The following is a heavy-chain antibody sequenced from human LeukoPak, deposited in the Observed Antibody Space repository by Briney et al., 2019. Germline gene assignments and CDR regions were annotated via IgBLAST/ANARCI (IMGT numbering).Heavy chain of an antibody. V-gene: IGHV4-39*07. CDR1: GGSISSGGYY. CDR2: IYYSGST. Sequence: PSQTLSLTCTVSGGSISSGGYYWSWIRQPPGKGLEWIGSIYYSGSTYYNPSLKSRVTISVDTSKNQFSLKLSSVTAADTAVYYCARAGKMATIARDAFDIWGQGTMVTVSS. D-gene: IGHD5-24*01. J-gene: IGHJ3*02. CDR3: ARAGKMATIARDAFDI.